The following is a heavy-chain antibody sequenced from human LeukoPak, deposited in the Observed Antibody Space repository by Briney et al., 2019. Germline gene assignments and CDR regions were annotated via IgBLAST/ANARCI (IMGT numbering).Heavy chain of an antibody. CDR3: ARDTDYYGMDV. J-gene: IGHJ6*02. Sequence: GASVKVSCKASGYTFTGYYMHWVRQAPGQGLEWMGWINPNNGGTNYAQKFQGRVTMTRDTSISTAYMELSRLRSDDTAVYYCARDTDYYGMDVWGQGTTVTVSS. V-gene: IGHV1-2*02. CDR1: GYTFTGYY. CDR2: INPNNGGT.